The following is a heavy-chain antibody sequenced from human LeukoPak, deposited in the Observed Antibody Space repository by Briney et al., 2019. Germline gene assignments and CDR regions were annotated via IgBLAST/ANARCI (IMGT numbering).Heavy chain of an antibody. CDR2: ISGSGGST. CDR1: GFTFSSYA. D-gene: IGHD3-16*02. V-gene: IGHV3-23*01. J-gene: IGHJ4*02. Sequence: GGSLRLSCAASGFTFSSYAMSWVRQAPGKGLEWVSAISGSGGSTYYADSVKGRFTISRDNSKNTLYLQMSSLRAEDTAVYYCAKDALRLGELSLIDYWGQGTLVTVSS. CDR3: AKDALRLGELSLIDY.